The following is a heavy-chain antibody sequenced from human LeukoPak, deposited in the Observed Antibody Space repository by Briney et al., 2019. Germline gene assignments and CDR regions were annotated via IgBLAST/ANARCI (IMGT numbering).Heavy chain of an antibody. V-gene: IGHV1-46*01. CDR3: ARHDSSGYYNWFDP. D-gene: IGHD3-22*01. CDR2: INPSGGST. J-gene: IGHJ5*02. CDR1: GYTFTSYY. Sequence: ASVKVSCKASGYTFTSYYMHWVRQAPGQGLEWMGLINPSGGSTSYAQKLQGRVTMTTDTSTSTAYMELRSLRSDDTAVYYCARHDSSGYYNWFDPWGQGTLVTVSS.